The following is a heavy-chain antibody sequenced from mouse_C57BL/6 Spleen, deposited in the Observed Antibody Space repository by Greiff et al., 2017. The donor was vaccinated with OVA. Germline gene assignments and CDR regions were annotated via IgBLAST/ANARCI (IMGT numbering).Heavy chain of an antibody. CDR3: ARATDYGTSRWAQ. D-gene: IGHD1-1*02. CDR2: INPNNGGT. CDR1: GYTFTDYN. J-gene: IGHJ3*01. V-gene: IGHV1-22*01. Sequence: VQLQQSGPELVKPGASVKMSCKASGYTFTDYNMHWVKQSHGKSLEWIGYINPNNGGTSYNQKFKGKAPLTVNKSSSTAYMELSSLTSEESAVQYCARATDYGTSRWAQRGQGTLVTVSA.